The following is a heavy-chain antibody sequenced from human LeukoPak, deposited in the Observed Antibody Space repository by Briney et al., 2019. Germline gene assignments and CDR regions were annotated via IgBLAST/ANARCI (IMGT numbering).Heavy chain of an antibody. V-gene: IGHV3-23*01. D-gene: IGHD6-19*01. CDR3: AKGGVAGTHYFDY. J-gene: IGHJ4*02. CDR2: ISGSGGTT. CDR1: GFTFSSYA. Sequence: GGSLRLSCAASGFTFSSYAMSWVRQAPGKGLEWVSAISGSGGTTFYADSMKGRFTISRDNSKNTLYLRMNSLRAEDTAVYYCAKGGVAGTHYFDYWGQGTQVTVSS.